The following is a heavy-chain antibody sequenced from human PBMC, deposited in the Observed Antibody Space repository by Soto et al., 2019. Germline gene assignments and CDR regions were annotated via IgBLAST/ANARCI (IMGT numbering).Heavy chain of an antibody. J-gene: IGHJ1*01. CDR1: GYTFTRYY. Sequence: ASVKVSCKASGYTFTRYYMHWVRQAPGQGLEWMGMINPSGGSTTYAQNFQGRVTMTRDTSTSTIYMDLSSLRSEDTAVYYCTRTLTPNPVEYFQHWGQGTLVTVSS. D-gene: IGHD3-16*01. V-gene: IGHV1-46*03. CDR3: TRTLTPNPVEYFQH. CDR2: INPSGGST.